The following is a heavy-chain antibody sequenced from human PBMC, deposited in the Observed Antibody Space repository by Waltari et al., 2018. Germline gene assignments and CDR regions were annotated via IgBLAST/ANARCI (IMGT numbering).Heavy chain of an antibody. D-gene: IGHD6-6*01. V-gene: IGHV4-59*01. Sequence: QVQLQESGPGLVKPSETLSLTCTVSGGSISSYYWSWIRQPPGKGLEWIGYIYYSGSTNCNPSFESRVTISVDTSKNHFSRTLNSVTAADTAVYYCAGSQTGYSSSSCLDNWGQGTLVTVSS. CDR1: GGSISSYY. CDR2: IYYSGST. CDR3: AGSQTGYSSSSCLDN. J-gene: IGHJ4*02.